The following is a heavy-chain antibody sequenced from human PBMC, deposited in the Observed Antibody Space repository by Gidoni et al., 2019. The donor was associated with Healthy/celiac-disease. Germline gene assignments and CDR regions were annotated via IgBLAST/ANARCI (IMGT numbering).Heavy chain of an antibody. D-gene: IGHD5-12*01. CDR2: IRSKANSYAT. CDR3: TRSDSGYSAY. V-gene: IGHV3-73*01. J-gene: IGHJ4*02. CDR1: GFTFSGSA. Sequence: EVQLVESGGGLVQPGGSLKLPCAASGFTFSGSAMHWVRQASGKGLGWVGRIRSKANSYATAYAASVKGRFTISRDDSKNTAYLQMNSLKTEDTAVYYCTRSDSGYSAYWGQGTLVTVSS.